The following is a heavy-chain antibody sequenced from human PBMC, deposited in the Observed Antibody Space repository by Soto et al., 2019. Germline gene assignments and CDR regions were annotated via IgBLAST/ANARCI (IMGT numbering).Heavy chain of an antibody. V-gene: IGHV3-23*01. J-gene: IGHJ6*02. CDR3: AKESEGNLVVGPWGMDV. Sequence: EVQLLESGGGLVQPGGSLRLSCAASGFTFSSYAMSWVRQAPGKGLEWVSAISGSGGSTYYADSVKGRFTISRDNSKNTLYLQMTSLRAEDTAVYYCAKESEGNLVVGPWGMDVWGQGTTVTVSS. CDR2: ISGSGGST. CDR1: GFTFSSYA. D-gene: IGHD2-15*01.